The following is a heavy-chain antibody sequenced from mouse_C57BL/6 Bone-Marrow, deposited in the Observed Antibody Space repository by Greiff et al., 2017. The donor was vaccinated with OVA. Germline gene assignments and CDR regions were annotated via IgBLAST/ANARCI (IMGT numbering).Heavy chain of an antibody. CDR3: ARHYGSIYFDY. D-gene: IGHD1-1*01. CDR1: GYTFTSYW. J-gene: IGHJ2*01. V-gene: IGHV1-69*01. Sequence: QVQLKQPGAELVMPGASVKLSCKASGYTFTSYWMHWVKQRPGQGLEWIGEIDPSDSYTNYNQKFKGKSTLTVDKSSSTAYMQLSSLTSEDSAVYYCARHYGSIYFDYWGKGTTLTVSS. CDR2: IDPSDSYT.